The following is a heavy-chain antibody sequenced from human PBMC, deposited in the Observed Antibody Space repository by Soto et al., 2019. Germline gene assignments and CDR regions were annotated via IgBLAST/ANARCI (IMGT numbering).Heavy chain of an antibody. J-gene: IGHJ6*02. V-gene: IGHV3-30-3*01. D-gene: IGHD6-6*01. CDR3: ARELDALDV. Sequence: QVQLVESGGGVVQPGRSLTLSCAASGFPFTSYAIHWVRQAPGKGLEWVAVISHDGGIKHYADSVKGRFSISRDNSKNTLYLQMNSLRDEDTAAYHCARELDALDVWGQGTTVTVAS. CDR2: ISHDGGIK. CDR1: GFPFTSYA.